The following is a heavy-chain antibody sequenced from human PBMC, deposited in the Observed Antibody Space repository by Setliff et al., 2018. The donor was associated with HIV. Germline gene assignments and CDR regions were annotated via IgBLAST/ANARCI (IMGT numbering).Heavy chain of an antibody. CDR3: ARAFYSRGSGYYKGLDY. V-gene: IGHV1-46*01. CDR1: GYTFTSYY. D-gene: IGHD3-3*01. J-gene: IGHJ4*02. Sequence: GASVMVSCKASGYTFTSYYMHWVRQAPGQGLEWMGIINPSDGSTSYAQKFQGRVTMTRDTSTSTVYMELSSLRSEDTALYYCARAFYSRGSGYYKGLDYWGQGTLVTVSS. CDR2: INPSDGST.